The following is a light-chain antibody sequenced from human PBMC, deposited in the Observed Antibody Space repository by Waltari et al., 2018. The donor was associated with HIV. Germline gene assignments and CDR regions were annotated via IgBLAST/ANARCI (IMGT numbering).Light chain of an antibody. CDR1: TGAVTRGYY. CDR2: DTS. Sequence: QAVVTQEPSLTVPPGGTLTPTSCSSTGAVTRGYYPYWFQQKPGQAPRTLIYDTSNKHSWTPARFSVSLLGGKAALTRSGAQPEDEAEYYCLLSYSGARVFGGGTKLTVL. J-gene: IGLJ3*02. CDR3: LLSYSGARV. V-gene: IGLV7-46*01.